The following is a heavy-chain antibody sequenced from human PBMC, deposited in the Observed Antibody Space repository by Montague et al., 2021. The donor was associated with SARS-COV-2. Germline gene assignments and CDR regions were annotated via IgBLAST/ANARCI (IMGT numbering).Heavy chain of an antibody. V-gene: IGHV4-59*12. CDR3: SRDRRGMAMAGRAYYYYSMDV. Sequence: SETLSLTCSVSGGSISSYYWSWIRQPPGKGLEWIGYIYYSGSSSYNPFLKSRVTIILDTSKQQFSLELTSVTAADTAVYYCSRDRRGMAMAGRAYYYYSMDVWGQGTTVTVSS. CDR1: GGSISSYY. CDR2: IYYSGSS. J-gene: IGHJ6*03. D-gene: IGHD6-19*01.